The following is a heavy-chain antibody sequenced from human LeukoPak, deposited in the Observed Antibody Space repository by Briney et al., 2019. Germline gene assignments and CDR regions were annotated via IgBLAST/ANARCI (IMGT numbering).Heavy chain of an antibody. Sequence: GGSLRLSCVASGFTFSNYGMSWVRQAPGKGLEWVSAISGSGGSTYYADSVKGRFTISRDNSKNTLYLQMNSLRAEDTAVYYCAKNPYSGSEGYFDYWGQGTLVTVSS. CDR2: ISGSGGST. CDR1: GFTFSNYG. CDR3: AKNPYSGSEGYFDY. D-gene: IGHD1-26*01. V-gene: IGHV3-23*01. J-gene: IGHJ4*02.